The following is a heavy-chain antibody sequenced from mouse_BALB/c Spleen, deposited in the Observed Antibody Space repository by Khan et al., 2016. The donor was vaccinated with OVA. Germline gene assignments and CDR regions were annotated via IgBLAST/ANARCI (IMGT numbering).Heavy chain of an antibody. CDR3: VTDYGSSPAWFAY. J-gene: IGHJ3*01. CDR1: GFSLTSYD. Sequence: QVQLKESGPGLVAPSQSLSITCTVSGFSLTSYDISWIRQPPGKGLEWLGVIWTGGGTNYNSAFMSRLSISKDNSKSQVFLKMNSLQTDDTAIYYCVTDYGSSPAWFAYWGQGTLVTVSA. V-gene: IGHV2-9-2*01. CDR2: IWTGGGT. D-gene: IGHD1-1*01.